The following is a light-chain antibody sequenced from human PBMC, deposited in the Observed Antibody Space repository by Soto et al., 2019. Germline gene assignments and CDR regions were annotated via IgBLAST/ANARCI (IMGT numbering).Light chain of an antibody. J-gene: IGLJ1*01. CDR2: TTN. V-gene: IGLV1-44*01. CDR3: AAWDDSLNGHV. CDR1: SSNIGTSS. Sequence: VLTHPHSASGTPGQRVPISCSGSSSNIGTSSVHWFQQLPGTAPKLLISTTNQRPSGVPERFSGSKSGTSASLAISGLQSEDEADYYCAAWDDSLNGHVFGTGTKVTVL.